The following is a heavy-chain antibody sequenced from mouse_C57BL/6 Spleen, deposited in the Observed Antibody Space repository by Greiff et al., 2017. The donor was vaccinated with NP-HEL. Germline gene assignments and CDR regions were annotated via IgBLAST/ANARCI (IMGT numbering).Heavy chain of an antibody. Sequence: VQLQQPGAELVMPGASVKLSCKASGYTFTSYWMHWVKQRPGQGLEWIGEIDPSDSYTNYNQKFKGKSTLTVDKSSSTAYMQLSSLTSEDSAVYYCAAYYGSSSAWFAYWGQGTLVTVSA. CDR2: IDPSDSYT. J-gene: IGHJ3*01. V-gene: IGHV1-69*01. D-gene: IGHD1-1*01. CDR3: AAYYGSSSAWFAY. CDR1: GYTFTSYW.